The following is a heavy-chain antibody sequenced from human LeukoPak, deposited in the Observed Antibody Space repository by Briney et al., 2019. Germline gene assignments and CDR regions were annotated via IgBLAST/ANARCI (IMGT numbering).Heavy chain of an antibody. D-gene: IGHD3-10*01. CDR1: GASISSHY. CDR3: ARDYKIAGMDV. J-gene: IGHJ6*02. Sequence: PSETLSLTCTVSGASISSHYWCWIRQPPGKGLEWIGYIYYTGSTEYSPSLKSRATISVDTSQKQFSLKLSSVTAADTAVYYCARDYKIAGMDVWGQGTTVTVSS. V-gene: IGHV4-59*11. CDR2: IYYTGST.